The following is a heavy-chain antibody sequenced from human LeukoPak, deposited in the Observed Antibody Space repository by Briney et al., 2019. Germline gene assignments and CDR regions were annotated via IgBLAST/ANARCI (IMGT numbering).Heavy chain of an antibody. CDR3: AAILGRRYNWNDGRSDP. CDR2: IVVGGGNT. CDR1: GFTFTSSA. D-gene: IGHD1-1*01. Sequence: SVNVSCTASGFTFTSSAMQWVRQARGQRLEWIGWIVVGGGNTNYAQKFQERVTITRDMSTSTAYMELSSLRSEDTAVYYCAAILGRRYNWNDGRSDPWGQGTLVTVSS. J-gene: IGHJ5*02. V-gene: IGHV1-58*02.